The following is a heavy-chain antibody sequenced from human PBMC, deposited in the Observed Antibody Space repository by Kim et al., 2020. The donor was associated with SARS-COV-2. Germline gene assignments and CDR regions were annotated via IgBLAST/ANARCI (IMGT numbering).Heavy chain of an antibody. J-gene: IGHJ6*02. CDR3: ARRRISYGDYVGHYYYYGMDV. Sequence: ASVKVSCKASGYTFTSYGISWVRQAPGQGLEWMGWISAYNGNTNYAQKLQGRVTMTTDTSTSTAYMELRSLRSDDTAVYYCARRRISYGDYVGHYYYYGMDVWGQGTTVTVSS. CDR2: ISAYNGNT. V-gene: IGHV1-18*01. CDR1: GYTFTSYG. D-gene: IGHD4-17*01.